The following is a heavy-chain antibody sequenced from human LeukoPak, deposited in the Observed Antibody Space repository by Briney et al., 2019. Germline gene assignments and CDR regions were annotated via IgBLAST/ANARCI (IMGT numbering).Heavy chain of an antibody. CDR1: GGSISSSTYY. Sequence: SETLSLTCTVSGGSISSSTYYWSWIRQPPGEGLEWIGSIYYSGSTYYNPSLKSRVTISVDTSKNQFSLKLSSVTAADTAVYYCASRIAARANTYYYDSSGYLDYWGQGTLVTVSS. CDR3: ASRIAARANTYYYDSSGYLDY. CDR2: IYYSGST. J-gene: IGHJ4*02. V-gene: IGHV4-39*01. D-gene: IGHD3-22*01.